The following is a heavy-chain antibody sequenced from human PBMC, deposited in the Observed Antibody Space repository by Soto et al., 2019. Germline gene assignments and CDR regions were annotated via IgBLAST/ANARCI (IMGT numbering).Heavy chain of an antibody. CDR1: GYGFTTYG. CDR3: ARGRYGDY. V-gene: IGHV1-18*01. Sequence: QVHLVQAGGKVKKPGASVKVSCKSSGYGFTTYGITWVRQAPGQGLEWMAWISAHNGNTNYAQKLQGRVTVTRDTSTSTAYMELRSLRSDDTAVYYCARGRYGDYWGQGALVTVSS. J-gene: IGHJ4*02. CDR2: ISAHNGNT. D-gene: IGHD1-1*01.